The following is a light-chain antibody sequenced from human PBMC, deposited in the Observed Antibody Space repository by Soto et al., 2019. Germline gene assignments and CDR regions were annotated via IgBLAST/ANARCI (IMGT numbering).Light chain of an antibody. V-gene: IGLV1-40*01. CDR1: SSNIGAGYD. J-gene: IGLJ1*01. CDR3: QYYDSSLSGYV. CDR2: GNS. Sequence: QYVLTQPPSVSGAPGQRVTISCTGSSSNIGAGYDVHWYQQLPGTAPKLLIYGNSNRPSGVPDRFSGSKSGTSASLAITGLQAEDEADYYCQYYDSSLSGYVFGTGTKLTVL.